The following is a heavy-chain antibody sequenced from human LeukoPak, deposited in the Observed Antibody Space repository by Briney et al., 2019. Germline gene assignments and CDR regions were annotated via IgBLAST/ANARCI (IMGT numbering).Heavy chain of an antibody. CDR1: GFTFTTYW. D-gene: IGHD6-13*01. Sequence: GGSLRLSCAASGFTFTTYWMSWVRQAPGKGLEWVATVNQDGNEKYYVDSVKGRFTISRDNTKNSLSLEMNRLRVEDTAVYYCARGQQLVLWFDPWGQGTLVTVSS. J-gene: IGHJ5*02. V-gene: IGHV3-7*01. CDR3: ARGQQLVLWFDP. CDR2: VNQDGNEK.